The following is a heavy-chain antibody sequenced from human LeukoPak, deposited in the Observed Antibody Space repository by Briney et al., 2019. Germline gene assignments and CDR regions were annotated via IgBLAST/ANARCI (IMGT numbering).Heavy chain of an antibody. CDR3: ARERSGHYYYDSSGYSADGFDI. CDR1: GGTFSNYG. V-gene: IGHV1-69*13. Sequence: GASVKVSCKASGGTFSNYGVTWVRQAPGQGLEWMGGLIPIFGTSNYAQKFQGRVTINADESTSTAYMELSSLRSDDTAVYYCARERSGHYYYDSSGYSADGFDIWGQGTMVSVSS. CDR2: LIPIFGTS. J-gene: IGHJ3*02. D-gene: IGHD3-22*01.